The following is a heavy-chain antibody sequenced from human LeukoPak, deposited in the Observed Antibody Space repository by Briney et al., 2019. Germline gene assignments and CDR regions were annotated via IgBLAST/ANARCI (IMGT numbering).Heavy chain of an antibody. V-gene: IGHV3-48*03. J-gene: IGHJ4*02. CDR1: GFTLSSSE. D-gene: IGHD6-13*01. Sequence: GGSLRLSCAASGFTLSSSEMKWVRQAPGKGLEWVSYISSSGSTIYYADSVKGRFTISRDNAKNSLYLQMNSLRAEDTAVYYCARGSSSWSHGPFDYWGQGTLVTVSS. CDR3: ARGSSSWSHGPFDY. CDR2: ISSSGSTI.